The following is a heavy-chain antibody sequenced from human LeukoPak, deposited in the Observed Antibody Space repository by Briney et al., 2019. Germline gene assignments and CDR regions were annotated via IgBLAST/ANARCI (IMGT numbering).Heavy chain of an antibody. J-gene: IGHJ5*02. CDR1: GDSISYATYY. V-gene: IGHV4-39*06. CDR2: IYYSGST. Sequence: SETLSLTCTVSGDSISYATYYWGWIRQPPGKGLEWIGSIYYSGSTYYNPSLRSRVTISADTSKNQFPLQVSFLTAADTAVYYCARGARDSSNWYGWFDAWGQGTLVTVSS. D-gene: IGHD6-13*01. CDR3: ARGARDSSNWYGWFDA.